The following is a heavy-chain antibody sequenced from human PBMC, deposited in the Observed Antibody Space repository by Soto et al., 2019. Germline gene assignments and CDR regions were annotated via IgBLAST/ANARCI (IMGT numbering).Heavy chain of an antibody. Sequence: PSATLSITGTVSGGSISSGGYFWSWIRQHPGKGLEWIGFIYYSGRTYYNPSLKSRMTISVDTSKNHISLNLSSVTAADTAMYYCARAPNSSPTHSPLKNYYFDYWGQGTLVTVSS. CDR1: GGSISSGGYF. CDR2: IYYSGRT. D-gene: IGHD6-13*01. V-gene: IGHV4-31*03. CDR3: ARAPNSSPTHSPLKNYYFDY. J-gene: IGHJ4*02.